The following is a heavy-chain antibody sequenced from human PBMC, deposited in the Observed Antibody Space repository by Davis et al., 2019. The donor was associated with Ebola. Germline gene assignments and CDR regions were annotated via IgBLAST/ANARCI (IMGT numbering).Heavy chain of an antibody. CDR1: GFSLSTSGVG. J-gene: IGHJ4*02. D-gene: IGHD6-6*01. CDR2: IYWDDDK. CDR3: ARIPYSSSLPDY. V-gene: IGHV2-5*02. Sequence: SGPTLVKPTQTLTLTCTFSGFSLSTSGVGVGWIRQPPGKALEWFALIYWDDDKRYSPSLKSRLTITKDTSKNQVVLTMTNMDPVDTATYYCARIPYSSSLPDYWGQGTLVTVSS.